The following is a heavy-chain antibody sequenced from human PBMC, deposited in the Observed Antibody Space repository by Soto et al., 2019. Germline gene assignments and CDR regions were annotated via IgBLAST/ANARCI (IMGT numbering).Heavy chain of an antibody. CDR2: INHSGST. D-gene: IGHD7-27*01. J-gene: IGHJ4*02. CDR1: GGSLSGYY. V-gene: IGHV4-34*01. Sequence: QVQLQQWGAGLLKPSETLSLTCAVYGGSLSGYYWSWIRQPPGKGLEWIGEINHSGSTNYNPSLKSRGNHSGDKSKNPFSPKLSSVTAAETAVYYCARGWGRIFDYWGQGTLVTVSS. CDR3: ARGWGRIFDY.